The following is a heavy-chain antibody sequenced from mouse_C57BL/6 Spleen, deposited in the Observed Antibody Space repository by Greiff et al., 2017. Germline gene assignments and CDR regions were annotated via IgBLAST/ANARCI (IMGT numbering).Heavy chain of an antibody. CDR1: GYSITSGYY. CDR2: IRYDGST. J-gene: IGHJ1*03. CDR3: ARVRFITNWYFDG. V-gene: IGHV3-6*01. Sequence: DVKLVESGPGLVKPSQSLSLTCSVTGYSITSGYYCNWIRQFPGNKLEWMGYIRYDGSTNYNPSLKNRISITRDTSKNQFFLKLNSVTTEDTSTDACARVRFITNWYFDGWGTGTTVTVSS. D-gene: IGHD1-1*01.